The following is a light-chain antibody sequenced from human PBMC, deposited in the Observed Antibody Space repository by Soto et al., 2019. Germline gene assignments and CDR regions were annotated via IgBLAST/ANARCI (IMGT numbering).Light chain of an antibody. CDR2: GAS. CDR3: QQYHRYPVT. Sequence: DIQMTQSPSSLSASVGDTVTITCRASQDISNFLAWLQQKPGQAPKPLIHGASSLQSGVPSKIGGSGAGTDFTLTISSLQPEDFATYYCQQYHRYPVTFGGGTKVEI. V-gene: IGKV1-16*02. CDR1: QDISNF. J-gene: IGKJ4*01.